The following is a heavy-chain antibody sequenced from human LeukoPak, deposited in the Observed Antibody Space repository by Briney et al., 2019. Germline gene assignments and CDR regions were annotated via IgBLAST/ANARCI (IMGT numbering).Heavy chain of an antibody. D-gene: IGHD3-16*01. CDR2: IYTSGST. V-gene: IGHV4-4*07. CDR1: GGSISSYY. J-gene: IGHJ4*02. CDR3: ARVVRLGELYYFDY. Sequence: PSETLSLTCTVSGGSISSYYWSWIRQPAGKGLEWIGRIYTSGSTNYNPSLKSRVTMSVDTSKNQFSLKLSSVTAADTAVYYCARVVRLGELYYFDYWGQGTLVTVSS.